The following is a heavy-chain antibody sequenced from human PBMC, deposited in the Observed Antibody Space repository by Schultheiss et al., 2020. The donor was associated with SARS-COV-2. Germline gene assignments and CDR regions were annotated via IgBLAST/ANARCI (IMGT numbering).Heavy chain of an antibody. CDR3: AKNPTRTTGSN. J-gene: IGHJ4*02. CDR2: ISYDGSNK. Sequence: GGSLRLSCAASGFTFSSYAMHWVRQAPGKGLEWVAVISYDGSNKYYADSVKGRFTISRDNSKNTLYLQMNSLRAEDTAVYYCAKNPTRTTGSNWGQGTLVTVSS. CDR1: GFTFSSYA. V-gene: IGHV3-30-3*02. D-gene: IGHD1-1*01.